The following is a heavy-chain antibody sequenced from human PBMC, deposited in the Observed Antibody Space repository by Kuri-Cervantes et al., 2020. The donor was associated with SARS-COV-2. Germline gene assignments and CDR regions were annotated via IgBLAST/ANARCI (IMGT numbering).Heavy chain of an antibody. V-gene: IGHV1-18*01. J-gene: IGHJ6*02. CDR3: ALNYYDTSSWVGMDV. CDR1: GYTFTSYG. D-gene: IGHD3-22*01. CDR2: ISAYNGNT. Sequence: ASVKVSCKASGYTFTSYGISWVRQAPGQGLEWMGWISAYNGNTNYAQKLQGRVTMTTDTSASTAYMELRSLRSEDTAVYYCALNYYDTSSWVGMDVWGQGTTVTVSS.